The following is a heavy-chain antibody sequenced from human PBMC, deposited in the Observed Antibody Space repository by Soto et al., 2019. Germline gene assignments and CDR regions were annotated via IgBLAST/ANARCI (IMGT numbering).Heavy chain of an antibody. CDR1: GGTFSSYA. CDR2: IIPIFGTA. J-gene: IGHJ6*02. CDR3: ARDQADYSTSYYGMDV. V-gene: IGHV1-69*13. D-gene: IGHD3-16*01. Sequence: GASVKVSCKASGGTFSSYAISWVRQAAGQGLEWMGGIIPIFGTANYAQKFQGRVTITADESTSTAYMELSSLRSEDTAVYYCARDQADYSTSYYGMDVWGQGTTVTVSS.